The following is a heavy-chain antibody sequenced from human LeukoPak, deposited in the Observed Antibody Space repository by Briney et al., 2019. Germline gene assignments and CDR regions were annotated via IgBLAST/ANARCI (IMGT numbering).Heavy chain of an antibody. D-gene: IGHD5-24*01. CDR3: ARGGQGDGYSADEAFDF. CDR1: GDSVSSNSSA. Sequence: SQTLSLTCAISGDSVSSNSSACNWIRQSPSRGLEWLGRTYYRSKWYNDYAVSVKSRITINPDTSKNQFSLQLNSVTPEDTAEYYCARGGQGDGYSADEAFDFWGQGTMVTVSS. V-gene: IGHV6-1*01. J-gene: IGHJ3*01. CDR2: TYYRSKWYN.